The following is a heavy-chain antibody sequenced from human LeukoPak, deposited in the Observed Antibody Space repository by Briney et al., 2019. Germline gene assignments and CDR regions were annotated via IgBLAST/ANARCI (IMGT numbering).Heavy chain of an antibody. CDR3: ARGRRDCSGDCYVAFDI. CDR2: IYSGGST. J-gene: IGHJ3*02. D-gene: IGHD2-21*02. V-gene: IGHV3-53*01. CDR1: GFTVSRNY. Sequence: GGSLRLSCAASGFTVSRNYMSWVRQAPWKGLEWVSVIYSGGSTYYADSVKGRFTISRDNSKNSLFLHMYSLRADDTAVYYCARGRRDCSGDCYVAFDIWGQGTMVTVSS.